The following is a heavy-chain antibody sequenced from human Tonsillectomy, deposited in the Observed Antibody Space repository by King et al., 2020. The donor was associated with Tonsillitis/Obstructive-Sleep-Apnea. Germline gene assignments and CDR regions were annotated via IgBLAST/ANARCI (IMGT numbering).Heavy chain of an antibody. D-gene: IGHD3-3*01. CDR2: ISSAGSR. CDR3: ARTRGYCSDDFDY. J-gene: IGHJ4*02. CDR1: GFTVSSNY. Sequence: VQLVESGGGLIQPGGSLRLSCAASGFTVSSNYMSWVRQAPGKGLEWGSVISSAGSRYYADSVKGRFTISRDNSKNTLYLQMNSLRAEDTAVYYCARTRGYCSDDFDYWGQGTLVTVSS. V-gene: IGHV3-53*01.